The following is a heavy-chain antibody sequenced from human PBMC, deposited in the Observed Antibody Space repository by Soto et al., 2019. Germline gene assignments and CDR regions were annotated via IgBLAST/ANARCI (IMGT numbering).Heavy chain of an antibody. CDR1: GGTFSSYA. V-gene: IGHV1-69*12. Sequence: QVQLVQSGAEVKKPGSSVKVSCKASGGTFSSYAISWVRQAPGQGLEWMGGIIPIFGTANYAQKFQGRVTITADESTSTASMELSSLRSEDTAVYYSAREGDAEDTAMVTGPADYWGQGTLVTVSS. J-gene: IGHJ4*02. CDR3: AREGDAEDTAMVTGPADY. D-gene: IGHD5-18*01. CDR2: IIPIFGTA.